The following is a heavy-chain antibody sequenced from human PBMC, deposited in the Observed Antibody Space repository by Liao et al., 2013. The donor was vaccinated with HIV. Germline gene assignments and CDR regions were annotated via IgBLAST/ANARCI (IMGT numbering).Heavy chain of an antibody. CDR3: ARGGYDSSGHYPDY. J-gene: IGHJ4*02. D-gene: IGHD3-22*01. Sequence: VQLQESGPGLLRPSEALSLTCTVSGGSMSDYYWNWIRQSPGKGLEWIAYVSDSGSTNYNPSLESRVTISVDTTRNRFSLELSSVTAADTAVYYCARGGYDSSGHYPDYWGQGTLVTVSS. CDR2: VSDSGST. V-gene: IGHV4-59*01. CDR1: GGSMSDYY.